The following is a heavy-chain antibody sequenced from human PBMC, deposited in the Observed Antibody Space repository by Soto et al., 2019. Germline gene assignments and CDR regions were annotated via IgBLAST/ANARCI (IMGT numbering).Heavy chain of an antibody. CDR3: ARAYCSGGSCVRWDY. D-gene: IGHD2-15*01. Sequence: ASVKVSCKASGYTFTGYYMHWVRQAPGQGLEWMGWINPNSGGTNYAQKFQGRVTMTRDTSISTAYMELSRLRSDDTAVYYCARAYCSGGSCVRWDYWGQVTLVTVSS. CDR2: INPNSGGT. J-gene: IGHJ4*02. V-gene: IGHV1-2*02. CDR1: GYTFTGYY.